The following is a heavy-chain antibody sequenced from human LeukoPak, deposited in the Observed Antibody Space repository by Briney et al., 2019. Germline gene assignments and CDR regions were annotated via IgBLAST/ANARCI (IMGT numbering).Heavy chain of an antibody. J-gene: IGHJ4*02. CDR1: GSSISSGSYY. D-gene: IGHD3-22*01. CDR3: ARRTRNFDSSGFYYVFFKY. V-gene: IGHV4-61*02. Sequence: PSETLSLTCTVSGSSISSGSYYWSWIRQPAGKGLEWIGRIYTSGSTNYNPSLKSRVTLSVDMSKNQFSLNVTSVTAADTAVYYCARRTRNFDSSGFYYVFFKYWGQGTLVTVSS. CDR2: IYTSGST.